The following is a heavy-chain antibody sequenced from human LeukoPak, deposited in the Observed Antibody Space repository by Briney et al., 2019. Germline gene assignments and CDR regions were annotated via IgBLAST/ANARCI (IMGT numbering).Heavy chain of an antibody. J-gene: IGHJ5*02. V-gene: IGHV3-23*01. Sequence: GGSLRLSCAASGFTFSNFLMTWVRQAPGKGPEWVSAISGSGGDTYYADSVKGRFTISRDNSKNTLYLQMNSLRAEDTAVYYCANSPQILWFDPWGQGTLVTVSS. CDR1: GFTFSNFL. CDR2: ISGSGGDT. D-gene: IGHD3-9*01. CDR3: ANSPQILWFDP.